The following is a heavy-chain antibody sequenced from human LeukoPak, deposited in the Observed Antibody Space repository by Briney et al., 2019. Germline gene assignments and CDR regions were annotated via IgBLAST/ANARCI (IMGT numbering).Heavy chain of an antibody. CDR1: GGSFSGYY. Sequence: PSETLSLTCAVYGGSFSGYYWSWIRQPPGKGLEWIGEINHSGSTNYNPSLKSRVTISVDTSKNQFSLKLSSVTAADTAVYYCASGPTYFDYWGQGTLVTVPS. J-gene: IGHJ4*02. CDR3: ASGPTYFDY. V-gene: IGHV4-34*01. CDR2: INHSGST.